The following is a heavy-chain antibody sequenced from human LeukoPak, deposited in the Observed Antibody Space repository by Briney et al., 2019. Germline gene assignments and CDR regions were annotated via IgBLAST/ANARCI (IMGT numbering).Heavy chain of an antibody. J-gene: IGHJ3*02. V-gene: IGHV1-2*02. D-gene: IGHD1-26*01. Sequence: ASVKVSCKSSGYTFTGYYMHWERQAPGQGLEWMGWINPNSGGTNYAQKFQGRVTMTRDTAISTAYMELSRLRSDDTAVYYCARVSYSGSYPGAFDIWGQGTMVTVSS. CDR1: GYTFTGYY. CDR3: ARVSYSGSYPGAFDI. CDR2: INPNSGGT.